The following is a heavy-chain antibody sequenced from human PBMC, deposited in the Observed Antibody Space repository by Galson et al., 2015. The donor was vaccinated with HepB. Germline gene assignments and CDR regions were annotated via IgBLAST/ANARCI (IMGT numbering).Heavy chain of an antibody. Sequence: QSGAEVKKPGESLKISCKDSGYNFISYWIGWVRQMPGKGLEWMGIIYPGDSDTRYSPSFQGQVTISVDKSINTAYLQWRSLKASDTAVYYCARRPAMGPTYIWGQGTLVTVSS. V-gene: IGHV5-51*03. J-gene: IGHJ4*02. CDR3: ARRPAMGPTYI. CDR1: GYNFISYW. D-gene: IGHD1-26*01. CDR2: IYPGDSDT.